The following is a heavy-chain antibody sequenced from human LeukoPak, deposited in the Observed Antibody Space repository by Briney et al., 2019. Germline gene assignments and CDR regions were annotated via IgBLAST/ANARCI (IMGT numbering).Heavy chain of an antibody. CDR3: ARFGVDYDMDV. J-gene: IGHJ6*02. CDR2: IHYTGKP. CDR1: GGSISGHY. Sequence: SETLSLTCSVSGGSISGHYWTWIRHPPGKGLEWIGQIHYTGKPDYNPTLKSRITISVETSKNQVSRQVSSVTAADSAIYYCARFGVDYDMDVWGHGTTVTVFS. D-gene: IGHD3-16*01. V-gene: IGHV4-59*11.